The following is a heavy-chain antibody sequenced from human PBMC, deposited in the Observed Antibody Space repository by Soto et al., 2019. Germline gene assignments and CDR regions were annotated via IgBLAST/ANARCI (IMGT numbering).Heavy chain of an antibody. Sequence: GASVKVSCKASGGTFSSYAISWVRQAPGQGLEWMGGIIPIFGTANYAQKFQGRVTITADESTSTAYMGLSSLRSEDTAVYYCARDGSGWYETYFDYWGQGTLVTVSS. D-gene: IGHD6-19*01. V-gene: IGHV1-69*13. CDR3: ARDGSGWYETYFDY. CDR1: GGTFSSYA. J-gene: IGHJ4*02. CDR2: IIPIFGTA.